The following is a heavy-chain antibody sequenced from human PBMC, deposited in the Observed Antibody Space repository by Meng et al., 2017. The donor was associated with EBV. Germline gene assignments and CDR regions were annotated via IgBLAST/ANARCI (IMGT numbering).Heavy chain of an antibody. CDR3: ARVRTFGGVIPPDY. J-gene: IGHJ4*02. V-gene: IGHV1-18*01. D-gene: IGHD3-16*02. CDR2: ISAYNGNT. CDR1: GYTFTSYC. Sequence: VEVVQSGGEVKKPMASVKVSCKASGYTFTSYCISWVRQAPGQGLEWMGWISAYNGNTNNAQKLQGRVTMTTDTSTSTAYMELRSLRSDDTAVYYCARVRTFGGVIPPDYWGQGTLVTVSS.